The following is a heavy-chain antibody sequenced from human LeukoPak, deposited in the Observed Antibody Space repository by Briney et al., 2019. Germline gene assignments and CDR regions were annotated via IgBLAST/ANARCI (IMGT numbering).Heavy chain of an antibody. CDR2: IYYSGST. J-gene: IGHJ4*02. CDR1: GDSVSSVSYY. Sequence: SETLSLTCTVSGDSVSSVSYYWSWIRQPPGKELEWIGYIYYSGSTNYNLSFKSRVTMSIDTSKNQFSLKLSSVTAADTAVYYCARARVTMIRGERVLDYWGQGTLVTVSS. V-gene: IGHV4-61*01. CDR3: ARARVTMIRGERVLDY. D-gene: IGHD3-10*01.